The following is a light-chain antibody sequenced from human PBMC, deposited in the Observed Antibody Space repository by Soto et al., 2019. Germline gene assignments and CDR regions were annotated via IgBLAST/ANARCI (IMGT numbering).Light chain of an antibody. CDR1: EDVSSK. CDR3: LQYDTWPPGT. CDR2: DAS. V-gene: IGKV3-15*01. Sequence: IFMTQSPATLSASPGGRATLSCRASEDVSSKLAWYQQKPGLPPRLVIYDASTRATGIPGRFSGSGSGKDFTLTISGLQSEDFAIYYCLQYDTWPPGTFGQGTKVEI. J-gene: IGKJ1*01.